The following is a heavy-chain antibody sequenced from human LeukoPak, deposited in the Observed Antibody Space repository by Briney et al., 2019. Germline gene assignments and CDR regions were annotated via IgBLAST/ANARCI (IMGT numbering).Heavy chain of an antibody. V-gene: IGHV3-30*18. CDR1: GFTFSSYA. CDR2: ISYDGSNK. J-gene: IGHJ4*02. D-gene: IGHD5-24*01. Sequence: GGSLRLSCAASGFTFSSYAMSWVRQAPGKGLEWVAVISYDGSNKYYADSVKGRFTISRDNSKNTLYLQMNSLRAEDTAVYYCAKDLESRDGYNFDYWGQGTLVTVSS. CDR3: AKDLESRDGYNFDY.